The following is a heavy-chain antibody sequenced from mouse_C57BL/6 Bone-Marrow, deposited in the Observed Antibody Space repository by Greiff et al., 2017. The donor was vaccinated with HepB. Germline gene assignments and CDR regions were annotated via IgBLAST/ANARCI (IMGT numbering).Heavy chain of an antibody. J-gene: IGHJ3*01. V-gene: IGHV1-42*01. Sequence: VQLQQSGPELVKPGASVKISCKASGYSFTGYYMNWVKQSPEKSLEWIGEINPSTGGTTYNQKFKAKATLTVDKSSSTAYMQLKSLTSEDSAVYYCARWAPHLLWKGGFAYWGQGTLVTVSA. D-gene: IGHD2-1*01. CDR3: ARWAPHLLWKGGFAY. CDR2: INPSTGGT. CDR1: GYSFTGYY.